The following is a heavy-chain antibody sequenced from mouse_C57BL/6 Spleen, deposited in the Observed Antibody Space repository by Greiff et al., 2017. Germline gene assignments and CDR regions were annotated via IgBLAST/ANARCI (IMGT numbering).Heavy chain of an antibody. CDR2: IYPGDGDT. CDR3: AREDGGAY. CDR1: GYAFSSSW. D-gene: IGHD1-2*01. V-gene: IGHV1-82*01. J-gene: IGHJ2*01. Sequence: VQLQQSGPELVKPGASVKISCKASGYAFSSSWMNWVKQRPGKGLEWIGRIYPGDGDTNYNGTFKGKATLTADKSSSTAYKQLSSQTSEDSAVYVCAREDGGAYWGQGTTVTVS.